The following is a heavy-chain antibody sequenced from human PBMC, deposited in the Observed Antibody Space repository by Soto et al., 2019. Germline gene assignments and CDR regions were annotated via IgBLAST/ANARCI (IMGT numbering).Heavy chain of an antibody. CDR2: MYNTGST. J-gene: IGHJ6*02. CDR1: GDSVSSGLYY. CDR3: ARDLWGYCGTDCYPLDV. D-gene: IGHD2-21*02. Sequence: PSETLSLTCTVSGDSVSSGLYYWSWIRQPPGKGLEWIGYMYNTGSTVYNPSFKSRVTISVDTSKNQFSLKLNSVTAADTAVYYCARDLWGYCGTDCYPLDVWGQGTTVTVSS. V-gene: IGHV4-61*01.